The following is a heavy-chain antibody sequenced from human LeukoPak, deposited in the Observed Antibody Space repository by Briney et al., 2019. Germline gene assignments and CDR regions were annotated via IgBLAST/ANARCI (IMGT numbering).Heavy chain of an antibody. Sequence: GGSLRLSCAASGFTFSSYAMSWVRQAPGKGLEWVSATSGSGGSTYYADSVKGRFTISRDNSKNTLYLQMNSLRAEDTAVYYCANLPGLRYYFDYWGQGTLVTASS. J-gene: IGHJ4*02. CDR3: ANLPGLRYYFDY. V-gene: IGHV3-23*01. CDR1: GFTFSSYA. CDR2: TSGSGGST.